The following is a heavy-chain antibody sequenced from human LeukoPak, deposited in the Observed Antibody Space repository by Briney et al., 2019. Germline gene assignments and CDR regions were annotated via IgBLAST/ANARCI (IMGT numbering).Heavy chain of an antibody. Sequence: GASVKVSCKASGYTFTSYDINWVRQATGQGLEWMGWMNPNSGNTGYAQKFQGRVTMTRNTSISTAYMELSSLRSEDTAVYYCARLIRKPYYFDYWGQGTLVTVSS. CDR2: MNPNSGNT. J-gene: IGHJ4*02. V-gene: IGHV1-8*01. CDR1: GYTFTSYD. CDR3: ARLIRKPYYFDY. D-gene: IGHD2-8*01.